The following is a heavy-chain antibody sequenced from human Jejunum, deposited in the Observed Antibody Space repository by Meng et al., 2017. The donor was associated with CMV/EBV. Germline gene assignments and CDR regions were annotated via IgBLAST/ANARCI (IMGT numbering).Heavy chain of an antibody. Sequence: TFDDYNIHWVSQAPGKGLEWVSLISRDGGTTSYTASVKGRFTVSRDNSKNSVYLQMNSLRTEDTALYYCVKDRLRLLAGWNHFDSWGQGTLVTVSS. J-gene: IGHJ4*02. CDR3: VKDRLRLLAGWNHFDS. CDR1: TFDDYN. V-gene: IGHV3-43*01. CDR2: ISRDGGTT. D-gene: IGHD3-3*01.